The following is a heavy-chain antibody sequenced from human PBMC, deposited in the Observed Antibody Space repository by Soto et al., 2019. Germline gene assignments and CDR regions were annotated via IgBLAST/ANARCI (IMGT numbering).Heavy chain of an antibody. D-gene: IGHD1-26*01. J-gene: IGHJ4*02. CDR2: IYYSGTT. Sequence: PSETLSLTCTVSGGSISSYYWSWIRQPPGKGLEWIGYIYYSGTTFYNPSLTSRLSISMDTSGNHFSLELRSVTAADTAVYYCALALGPTTGLDYWGQGTLVTVSS. CDR3: ALALGPTTGLDY. V-gene: IGHV4-59*06. CDR1: GGSISSYY.